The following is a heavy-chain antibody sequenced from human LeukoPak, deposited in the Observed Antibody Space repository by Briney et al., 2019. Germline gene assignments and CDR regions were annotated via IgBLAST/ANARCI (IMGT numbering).Heavy chain of an antibody. CDR3: ARGQQWLVVWFDP. J-gene: IGHJ5*02. D-gene: IGHD6-19*01. CDR1: GGTFSSYA. V-gene: IGHV1-69*13. Sequence: SVKVSCKASGGTFSSYAISWVRQAPGQGPEWMGGIIPIFGTANYAQKFQGRVTITADESTSTAYMELSSLRSEDTAVYYCARGQQWLVVWFDPWGQGTLVTVSS. CDR2: IIPIFGTA.